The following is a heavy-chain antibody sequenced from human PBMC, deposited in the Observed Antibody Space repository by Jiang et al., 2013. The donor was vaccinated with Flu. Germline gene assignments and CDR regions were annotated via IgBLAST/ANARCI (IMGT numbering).Heavy chain of an antibody. Sequence: LLKPSETLSLTCTVSGGSISSYYWSWIRQPPGKGLEWIGYIYYSGSTNYNPSLKSRVTISVDTSKNQFSLKLSSVTAADTAVYYCARAACGITGTWWGGMDVWGPRDHGSPSPQ. CDR2: IYYSGST. V-gene: IGHV4-59*01. CDR3: ARAACGITGTWWGGMDV. J-gene: IGHJ6*01. D-gene: IGHD1-7*01. CDR1: GGSISSYY.